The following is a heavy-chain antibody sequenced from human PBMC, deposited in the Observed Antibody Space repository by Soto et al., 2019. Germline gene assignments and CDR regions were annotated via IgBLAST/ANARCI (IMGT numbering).Heavy chain of an antibody. Sequence: GGSLRLSCVGSGFGFSSAWLSWVRQAPGKGLEWVGRLRSKARGGTTDYAAPVKGRFTLSRDDSENTLYLEMNNLTIEDTAVYYCAWDHSGGMDVWGQGTTVTVSS. CDR2: LRSKARGGTT. CDR3: AWDHSGGMDV. CDR1: GFGFSSAW. D-gene: IGHD3-16*01. J-gene: IGHJ6*02. V-gene: IGHV3-15*01.